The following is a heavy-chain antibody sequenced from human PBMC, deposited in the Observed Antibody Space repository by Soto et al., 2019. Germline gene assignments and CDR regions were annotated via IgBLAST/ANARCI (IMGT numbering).Heavy chain of an antibody. CDR1: GFTFSSYA. D-gene: IGHD6-19*01. Sequence: EVQLLESGGGLVQPGGSLRLSCAASGFTFSSYAMSWVRQAPGKGLEWVSTISGSGGSAYYADSVKGRFTISRDNSKNTLYLQMNSLRAEDTAVYYCARRTSGWYFDYWGQGTLVTVSS. CDR3: ARRTSGWYFDY. V-gene: IGHV3-23*01. J-gene: IGHJ4*02. CDR2: ISGSGGSA.